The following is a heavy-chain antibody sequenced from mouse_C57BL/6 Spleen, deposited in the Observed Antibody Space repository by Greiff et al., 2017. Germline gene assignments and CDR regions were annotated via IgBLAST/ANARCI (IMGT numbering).Heavy chain of an antibody. CDR3: VRHSRIYYDYDGGYAMDY. CDR1: GFSFNTYA. V-gene: IGHV10-1*01. D-gene: IGHD2-4*01. J-gene: IGHJ4*01. CDR2: IRSKSNNYAT. Sequence: EVKLVESGGGLVQPKGSLKLSCAASGFSFNTYAMNWVRQAPGKGLEWVARIRSKSNNYATYYADSVKDRFTISRDDSESMLYLQMNNLKTEDTAMYYCVRHSRIYYDYDGGYAMDYWGQGTSVTVSS.